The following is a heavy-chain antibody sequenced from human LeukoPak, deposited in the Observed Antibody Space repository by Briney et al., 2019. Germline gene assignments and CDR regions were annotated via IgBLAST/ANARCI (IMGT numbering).Heavy chain of an antibody. J-gene: IGHJ5*02. CDR3: ARGSASPGFDP. V-gene: IGHV3-48*01. CDR2: ISSSSSTI. CDR1: GFTFSSYS. Sequence: GGSLRLSCAASGFTFSSYSMNWARQAPGKGLEWVSYISSSSSTIYYADSVKGQFTMSRDNAKNSLYLQMNSLRAEDTAVYYCARGSASPGFDPWGQGTLVTVSS.